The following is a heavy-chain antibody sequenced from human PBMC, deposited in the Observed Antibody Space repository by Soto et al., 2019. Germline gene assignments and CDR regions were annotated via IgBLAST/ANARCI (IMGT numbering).Heavy chain of an antibody. J-gene: IGHJ4*02. V-gene: IGHV1-46*01. CDR2: INPSGGST. Sequence: QVQLVQSGAEVKKPGASVKVSCKASGYTFTSYYMHWVRQAPGQGLEWMGIINPSGGSTSYAQKFQGRVTMTRDTSTSTVYMELSSLRSEDTAVYYCARVRMQWLVQSEYYFDYWGQGTLVTVSS. CDR3: ARVRMQWLVQSEYYFDY. CDR1: GYTFTSYY. D-gene: IGHD6-19*01.